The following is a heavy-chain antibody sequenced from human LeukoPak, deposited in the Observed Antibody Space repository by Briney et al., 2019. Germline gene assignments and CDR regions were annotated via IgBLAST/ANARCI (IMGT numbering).Heavy chain of an antibody. V-gene: IGHV4-59*08. CDR1: GGSLSNYY. CDR3: ARSGTVGAMPV. CDR2: IYYSGST. J-gene: IGHJ4*02. D-gene: IGHD1-26*01. Sequence: SETLSLTCTVSGGSLSNYYWSWIRLPPGKGLEWIGYIYYSGSTNYNPSLKSRVTISVDTSKNQCSLKLSSVTAADTSVYYCARSGTVGAMPVWGQGTLVTVSS.